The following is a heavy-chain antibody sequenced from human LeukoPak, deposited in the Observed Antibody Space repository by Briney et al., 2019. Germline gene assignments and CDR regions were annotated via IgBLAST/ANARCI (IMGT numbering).Heavy chain of an antibody. CDR2: ISSSGSTI. CDR1: GFTFSDYY. J-gene: IGHJ4*02. D-gene: IGHD3-16*01. V-gene: IGHV3-11*01. Sequence: GGSLRLSCAASGFTFSDYYMSWIRQAPGKGLEWVPCISSSGSTIYYADSVKGRFTISRDNAKNSLYLQMNSLRAEDTAVYYCARRALTFGGVQPYYFDYWGQGTLVTVSS. CDR3: ARRALTFGGVQPYYFDY.